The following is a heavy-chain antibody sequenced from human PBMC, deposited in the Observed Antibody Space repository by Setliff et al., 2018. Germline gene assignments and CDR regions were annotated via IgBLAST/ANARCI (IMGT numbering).Heavy chain of an antibody. J-gene: IGHJ5*02. V-gene: IGHV3-48*03. CDR2: ITTSGSTI. D-gene: IGHD3-3*01. CDR3: ARDVFDFRTGQAGP. Sequence: GGSLRLSCAASGFTFRSYEMNWVRQAPGKGLEWISYITTSGSTIYYADSVKGRFTISRDNAKNSLYPQMNSLRAEDTAVYYCARDVFDFRTGQAGPWGQGTLVTVSS. CDR1: GFTFRSYE.